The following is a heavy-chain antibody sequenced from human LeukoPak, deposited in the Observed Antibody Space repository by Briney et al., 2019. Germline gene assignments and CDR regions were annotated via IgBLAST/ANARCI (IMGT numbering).Heavy chain of an antibody. CDR1: GFTFSSYA. D-gene: IGHD1-7*01. V-gene: IGHV3-66*01. Sequence: GGSLRLSCAACGFTFSSYAMSWVRQGPGKGLEWVSVLYGGGSTYYADSVKDRFTISRDNSKNALYLQMNSLRVQDTAVYYCARDGGTGTSFGMDVWGQGTTVSVSS. CDR2: LYGGGST. CDR3: ARDGGTGTSFGMDV. J-gene: IGHJ6*02.